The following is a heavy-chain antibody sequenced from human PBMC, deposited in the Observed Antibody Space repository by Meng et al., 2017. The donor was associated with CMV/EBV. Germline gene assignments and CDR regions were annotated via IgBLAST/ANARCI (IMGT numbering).Heavy chain of an antibody. CDR2: IIPILGIA. Sequence: SVKVSCKASVGTFSSYTISWVRQAPGQGLEWMGRIIPILGIANYAQKFQGRVTITADKSTSTAYMELSSLRSEDTAVYYCAREGIRYFDWLLPGYYFDYWGQGTLVTVSS. CDR3: AREGIRYFDWLLPGYYFDY. CDR1: VGTFSSYT. V-gene: IGHV1-69*04. J-gene: IGHJ4*02. D-gene: IGHD3-9*01.